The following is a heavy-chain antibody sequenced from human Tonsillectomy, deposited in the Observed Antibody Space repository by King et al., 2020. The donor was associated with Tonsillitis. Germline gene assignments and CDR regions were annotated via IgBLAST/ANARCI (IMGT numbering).Heavy chain of an antibody. J-gene: IGHJ4*02. V-gene: IGHV3-9*01. D-gene: IGHD2/OR15-2a*01. Sequence: VQLVESGGGLVQPGRSLRLSCAASGFTFDKFAMHWVRQAPGKGLEWVSGISWNSDSIGYADSVKGRVTISRDNAKNSLYLQMNSLRPEDTALYYCVKDENLDYWGQGTLVTVSS. CDR3: VKDENLDY. CDR2: ISWNSDSI. CDR1: GFTFDKFA.